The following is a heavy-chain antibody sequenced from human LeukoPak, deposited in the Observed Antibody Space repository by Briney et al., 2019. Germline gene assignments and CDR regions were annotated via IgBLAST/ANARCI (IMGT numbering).Heavy chain of an antibody. CDR2: ISYDGSDK. CDR3: AKDLRSYSYGPSPFDY. Sequence: GGSLRLSCAASGFTFSSYGMHWVRQAPGKGLEWVAIISYDGSDKYYADSVKGRFTTSRDNSKNTLYLQMNSLRAEDTAVYYCAKDLRSYSYGPSPFDYWGQGTLVTVSS. D-gene: IGHD5-18*01. V-gene: IGHV3-30*18. J-gene: IGHJ4*02. CDR1: GFTFSSYG.